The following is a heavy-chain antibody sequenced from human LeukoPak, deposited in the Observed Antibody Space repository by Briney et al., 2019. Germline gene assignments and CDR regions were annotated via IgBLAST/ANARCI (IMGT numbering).Heavy chain of an antibody. CDR1: GYSFTTYD. V-gene: IGHV1-18*01. J-gene: IGHJ5*02. D-gene: IGHD2-2*01. CDR2: IGGHNLMP. Sequence: ASVKVSYKASGYSFTTYDISWVRQAPAQGLEWMGWIGGHNLMPGYAQKFQGRVTITTDTSTSTAYMQLKSLRSDDTAVYYCARDFQCSSNRCQDCFDPWGQGTLVTVSS. CDR3: ARDFQCSSNRCQDCFDP.